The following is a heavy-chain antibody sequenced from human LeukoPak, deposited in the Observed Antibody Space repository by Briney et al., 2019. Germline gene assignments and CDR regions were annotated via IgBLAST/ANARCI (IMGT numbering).Heavy chain of an antibody. CDR3: ARAYSSSPPPRQGRGASFYYYYMDV. V-gene: IGHV1-2*02. J-gene: IGHJ6*03. D-gene: IGHD6-6*01. CDR2: INPNSGGT. Sequence: GASVKVSCKASGYTFTGYYMHWVRQAPGQGLEWMGWINPNSGGTNYAQKLQGRVTMTTDTSTSAAYMELRSLRSDDTAVYYCARAYSSSPPPRQGRGASFYYYYMDVWGKGTTVTVSS. CDR1: GYTFTGYY.